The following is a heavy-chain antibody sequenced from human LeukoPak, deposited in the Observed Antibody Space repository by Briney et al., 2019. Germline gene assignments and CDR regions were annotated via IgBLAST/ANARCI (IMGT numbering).Heavy chain of an antibody. V-gene: IGHV3-30*18. CDR2: ISYDGSNK. CDR1: GFTFSSYG. J-gene: IGHJ4*02. CDR3: AKQAGD. Sequence: GRSLRLSCAASGFTFSSYGTHWVRQAPGKGLEWVAVISYDGSNKYYADSVKGRFTISRDNSKNTLYLQMNSLRAEDTAVYYCAKQAGDWGQGTLVTVSS.